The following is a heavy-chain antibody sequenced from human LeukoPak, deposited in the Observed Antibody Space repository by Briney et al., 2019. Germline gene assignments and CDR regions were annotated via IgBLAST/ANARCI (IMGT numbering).Heavy chain of an antibody. J-gene: IGHJ5*02. CDR2: IYYSGST. Sequence: SETLSLTCTASGGSISSSSYYWGWIRQPPGKGLEWIGSIYYSGSTYYNPSLKSRVTISVDTSKNQFSLKLSSVTAADTAVYYCARLQATYYYDSSGYYPGGGYNWFDPWGQGTLVTVSS. D-gene: IGHD3-22*01. CDR3: ARLQATYYYDSSGYYPGGGYNWFDP. V-gene: IGHV4-39*01. CDR1: GGSISSSSYY.